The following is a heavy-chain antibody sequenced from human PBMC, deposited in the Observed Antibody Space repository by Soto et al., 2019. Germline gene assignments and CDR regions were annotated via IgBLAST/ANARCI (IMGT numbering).Heavy chain of an antibody. V-gene: IGHV3-30-3*01. CDR2: ISYDGSNK. CDR3: GRVDMAVAGGAYSFDY. CDR1: GFTFSSYA. D-gene: IGHD6-19*01. J-gene: IGHJ4*02. Sequence: QVQMVESGGGVVQPGRSLRLSCAASGFTFSSYAMHWVRQAPGKGLEWVAVISYDGSNKYYADSVKGRFTISRDNSKNPLYRKMKSGRAGAPAVYSWGRVDMAVAGGAYSFDYWGRGPLSPVS.